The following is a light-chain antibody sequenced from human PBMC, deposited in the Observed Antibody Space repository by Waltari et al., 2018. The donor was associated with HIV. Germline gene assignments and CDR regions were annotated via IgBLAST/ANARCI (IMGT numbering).Light chain of an antibody. Sequence: SYELTQPPSVSVSPGQTASITCSGDKLGNKYACWYQQKAGQSPGLVIYQDSKRPSGIPERFSVSNSRNTATRTFRVTQAMDEADYYCPAWDSCIVVFGGATKLTVL. J-gene: IGLJ2*01. V-gene: IGLV3-1*01. CDR1: KLGNKY. CDR2: QDS. CDR3: PAWDSCIVV.